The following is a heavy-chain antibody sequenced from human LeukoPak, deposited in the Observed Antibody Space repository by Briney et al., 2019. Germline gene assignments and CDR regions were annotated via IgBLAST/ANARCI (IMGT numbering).Heavy chain of an antibody. CDR1: LSTLSTYW. J-gene: IGHJ4*02. CDR3: AKDNGQ. Sequence: PGGSLRLSCAASLSTLSTYWMTWFRQTPGGGLEWVASLKQDGSDKYYVDSVKGRFTISRDNSKNTLYLQMNSLRAEDTAVYYCAKDNGQGGQGTLVTVSS. V-gene: IGHV3-7*01. CDR2: LKQDGSDK.